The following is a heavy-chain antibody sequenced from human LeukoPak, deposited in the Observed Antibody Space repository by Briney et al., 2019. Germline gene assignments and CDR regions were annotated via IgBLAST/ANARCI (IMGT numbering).Heavy chain of an antibody. V-gene: IGHV4-4*07. J-gene: IGHJ4*02. Sequence: PSETLSLTCTVSGASISSYYWSWLRQPAGKGLEWIGRIYTSGSTNYNPSLKSRVTMSVDTSKNQFSLKLSSVTAADTAVYYCAREGRSATDGYWGQGTLVTVSS. CDR1: GASISSYY. CDR3: AREGRSATDGY. D-gene: IGHD3-16*01. CDR2: IYTSGST.